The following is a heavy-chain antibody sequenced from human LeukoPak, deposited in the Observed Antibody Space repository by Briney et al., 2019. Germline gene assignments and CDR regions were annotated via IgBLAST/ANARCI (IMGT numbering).Heavy chain of an antibody. D-gene: IGHD3-22*01. CDR3: AKGPDISGYYNYYFDY. CDR1: GFTFSSYA. J-gene: IGHJ4*02. CDR2: ISGSGGST. V-gene: IGHV3-23*01. Sequence: SGGSLRLSCAASGFTFSSYAMSWVRQAPGKGLEWVSAISGSGGSTYYADSVKGRFTISRDNSKNTLYLQMNSLRAEDTAVYYCAKGPDISGYYNYYFDYWGQGILVTVSS.